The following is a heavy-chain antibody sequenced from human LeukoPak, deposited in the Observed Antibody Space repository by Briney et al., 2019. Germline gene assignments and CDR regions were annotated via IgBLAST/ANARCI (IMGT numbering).Heavy chain of an antibody. CDR2: IYSGGST. J-gene: IGHJ3*02. CDR1: GFTVSSNY. D-gene: IGHD3-16*01. Sequence: GGSLRLSCAASGFTVSSNYMSWVRQAPGKGLEWVSVIYSGGSTYYADSVKGRFTISRDNSKNTLYLQMNSLRAEDTAVYYCARDAMIDDAFDIWGQGTMATVSS. V-gene: IGHV3-53*01. CDR3: ARDAMIDDAFDI.